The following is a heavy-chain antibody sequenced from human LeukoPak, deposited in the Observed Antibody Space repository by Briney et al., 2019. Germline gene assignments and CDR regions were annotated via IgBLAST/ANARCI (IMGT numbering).Heavy chain of an antibody. J-gene: IGHJ4*02. CDR3: ARARRMDNFDY. Sequence: SETLSLTCTVSGGSISSYYWSWIRQPPGKGLEWIGYIYYSGSANYNPSLKSRVTISVDTSKNQFSLKLSSMTAADTAVYYCARARRMDNFDYWGQGTLVTVSS. D-gene: IGHD3/OR15-3a*01. CDR1: GGSISSYY. V-gene: IGHV4-59*08. CDR2: IYYSGSA.